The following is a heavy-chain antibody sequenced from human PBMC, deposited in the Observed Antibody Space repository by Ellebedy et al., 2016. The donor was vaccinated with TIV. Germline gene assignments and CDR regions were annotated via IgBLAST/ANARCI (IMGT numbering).Heavy chain of an antibody. Sequence: GGSLRLSCAASGFTFDSFGMHWVRQAPGKGLEWVAMIWYDGRNKAYGDSLKGRFSVSRDNSENTLYLQMNSLRAEDTAVYYCARGGDGHNPQQLDYWGQGTLVTVSS. CDR3: ARGGDGHNPQQLDY. D-gene: IGHD5-24*01. J-gene: IGHJ4*02. V-gene: IGHV3-33*01. CDR2: IWYDGRNK. CDR1: GFTFDSFG.